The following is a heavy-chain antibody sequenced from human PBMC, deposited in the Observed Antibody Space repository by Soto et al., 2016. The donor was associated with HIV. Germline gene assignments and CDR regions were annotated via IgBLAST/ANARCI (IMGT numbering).Heavy chain of an antibody. Sequence: VQLVESGGGLVKPGGSLTLSCAASGFTLTDYSMNWIRQAPGKGLEWISSIIYRDSDTYYLGSVKGRFIISRDSAKNSVSLQMNSLRAEDTAVYYCARDPPPTYGSRYGMDVWGRGTTVTASS. CDR2: IIYRDSDT. CDR3: ARDPPPTYGSRYGMDV. J-gene: IGHJ6*02. V-gene: IGHV3-11*05. D-gene: IGHD6-13*01. CDR1: GFTLTDYS.